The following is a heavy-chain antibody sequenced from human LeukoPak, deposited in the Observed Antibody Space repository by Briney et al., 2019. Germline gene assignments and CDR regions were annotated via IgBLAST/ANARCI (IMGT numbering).Heavy chain of an antibody. D-gene: IGHD3-22*01. V-gene: IGHV1-69*06. Sequence: GASVKVSCKASGGTFSSYAISWVRQAPGQGLEWMGGIIPIFGTANYAQKFQGRVTITADKSTSTAYMELSSLRSEDTAVYYCATLSPGHYDSSGYYRISGVNYWGQGTLVTVSS. J-gene: IGHJ4*02. CDR1: GGTFSSYA. CDR2: IIPIFGTA. CDR3: ATLSPGHYDSSGYYRISGVNY.